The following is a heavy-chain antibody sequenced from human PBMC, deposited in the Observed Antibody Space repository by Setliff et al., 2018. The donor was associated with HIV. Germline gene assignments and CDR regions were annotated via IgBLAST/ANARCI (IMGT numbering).Heavy chain of an antibody. V-gene: IGHV4-39*01. D-gene: IGHD3-10*01. Sequence: SETLSLTCSVSGASVTSSSYYWGWIRQPPGKGLEWIGSIYYGGNTYSNPSLRSRLSISLDTSKNQFSLELYSVTAADTAVYYCATHYGSGSYYNYWGQGMLVTVYS. CDR2: IYYGGNT. CDR3: ATHYGSGSYYNY. CDR1: GASVTSSSYY. J-gene: IGHJ4*02.